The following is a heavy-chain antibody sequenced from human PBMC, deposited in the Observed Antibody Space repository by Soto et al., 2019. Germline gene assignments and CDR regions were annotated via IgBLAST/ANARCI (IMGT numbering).Heavy chain of an antibody. D-gene: IGHD3-10*01. CDR2: ISYDGTYK. CDR1: GFTFSNYA. CDR3: TRDWAFRGALTSTGDFHE. J-gene: IGHJ4*02. Sequence: QGELVESGGGVVQTGGSLRLSCAASGFTFSNYAMHWVRQAPDKGLELVAVISYDGTYKYYADSVEGRFTVSRDNSKNTLSRNLSSLTLADTAMYYCTRDWAFRGALTSTGDFHEWGQGTLVSVSS. V-gene: IGHV3-30-3*01.